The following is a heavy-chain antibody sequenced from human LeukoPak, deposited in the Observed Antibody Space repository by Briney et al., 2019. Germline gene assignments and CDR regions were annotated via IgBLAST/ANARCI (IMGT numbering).Heavy chain of an antibody. CDR2: IKQDGSEK. Sequence: PGGSLRLSCAASGFTFSSYWMSWVRQAPGKGLEWVANIKQDGSEKYYVDSVKGRFTISRDNAKNSLYLQMNSLRAEDTAVYYCARDKTRDYYYMDVWGKGTTVTVSS. CDR1: GFTFSSYW. V-gene: IGHV3-7*01. J-gene: IGHJ6*03. CDR3: ARDKTRDYYYMDV.